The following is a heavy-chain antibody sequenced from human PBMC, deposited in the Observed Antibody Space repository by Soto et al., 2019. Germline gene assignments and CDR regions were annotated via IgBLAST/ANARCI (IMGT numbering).Heavy chain of an antibody. V-gene: IGHV3-48*03. CDR2: ISSSGSTI. CDR1: EFNFRSYE. J-gene: IGHJ6*02. D-gene: IGHD2-15*01. CDR3: ARDIWVGNYYYYGMDV. Sequence: GGSLRLSYAASEFNFRSYEMNWVRQAPGKGLEWVSYISSSGSTIYYADSVKGRFTISRDNAKNSLYLQMNSLRAEDTAVYYCARDIWVGNYYYYGMDVWGQGTTVTVSS.